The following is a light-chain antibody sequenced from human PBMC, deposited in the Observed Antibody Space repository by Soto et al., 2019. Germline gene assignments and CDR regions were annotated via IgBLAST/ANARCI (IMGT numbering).Light chain of an antibody. CDR1: SSDLGGYNY. CDR2: ANS. J-gene: IGLJ2*01. V-gene: IGLV2-8*01. Sequence: QSALTQPPSASGSPGQSVTISCTGTSSDLGGYNYVSWYQQFPGTAPKLLIYANSNRPSGVPDRFSGSKSGTSASLAITGLQAEDEADYYCQSYDSSLSGVVFGGGTKVTVL. CDR3: QSYDSSLSGVV.